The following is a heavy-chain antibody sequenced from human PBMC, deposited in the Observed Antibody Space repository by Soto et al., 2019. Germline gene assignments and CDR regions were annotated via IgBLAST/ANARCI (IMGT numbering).Heavy chain of an antibody. J-gene: IGHJ4*02. D-gene: IGHD2-15*01. CDR3: VVAAQPYYFDY. CDR1: GYTFTSYG. V-gene: IGHV1-18*01. CDR2: ISAYNGNT. Sequence: ASVKVSCKASGYTFTSYGISWVRQAPGQGLEWMGWISAYNGNTNYAQKLQGRVTMTTDTSTSTAYMELRSLRSDDTAVYYCVVAAQPYYFDYWGLGTLVTVSS.